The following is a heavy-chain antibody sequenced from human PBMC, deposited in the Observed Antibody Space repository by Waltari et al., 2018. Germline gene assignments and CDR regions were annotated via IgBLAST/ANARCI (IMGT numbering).Heavy chain of an antibody. D-gene: IGHD6-19*01. Sequence: AQLVQSGAEVKPPGASVKFSCQAVGYTFTDYYIHWVRQGPGQGLEWMGLVNPDSGGTNYAQNFQGRVTMTRGTSITTVYMELSSLKYEDTAIYYCARGGGVTVPGFDFWGQGNLVTVSS. V-gene: IGHV1-2*02. CDR2: VNPDSGGT. J-gene: IGHJ4*02. CDR1: GYTFTDYY. CDR3: ARGGGVTVPGFDF.